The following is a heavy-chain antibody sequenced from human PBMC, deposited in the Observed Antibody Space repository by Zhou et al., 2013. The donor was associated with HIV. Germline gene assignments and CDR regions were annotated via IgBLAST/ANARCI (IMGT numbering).Heavy chain of an antibody. Sequence: QVQLVQSGAEVKKPGASVKVSCKASGYTFTSYGISWVRQAPGQGLEWIGGIIPISGTANYVQKLQDRVTVTTDDSTGTTYMDLASLTSEDTAMYYCATTYMTSSGTILFDDWGQGTLVTVSS. V-gene: IGHV1-69*05. D-gene: IGHD2-21*01. CDR2: IIPISGTA. CDR3: ATTYMTSSGTILFDD. J-gene: IGHJ4*02. CDR1: GYTFTSYG.